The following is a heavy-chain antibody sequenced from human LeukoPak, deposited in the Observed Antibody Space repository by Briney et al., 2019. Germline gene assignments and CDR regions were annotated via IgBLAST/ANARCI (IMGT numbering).Heavy chain of an antibody. J-gene: IGHJ4*02. CDR2: IYHSGST. CDR3: ARQSFGVVMMYSH. V-gene: IGHV4-38-2*01. D-gene: IGHD3-3*01. Sequence: SETLSLTCAVSGYSISSGYYWGWIRQPPGKGLEWIGSIYHSGSTYYNPSLKSRVTISVDTSKNQFSLKLSSVTAADTAVYYCARQSFGVVMMYSHWGQGTLVTVSS. CDR1: GYSISSGYY.